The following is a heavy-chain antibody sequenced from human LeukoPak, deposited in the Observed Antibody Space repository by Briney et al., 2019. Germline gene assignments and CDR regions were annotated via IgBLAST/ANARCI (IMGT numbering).Heavy chain of an antibody. CDR2: IKQDGSEK. CDR3: ARDWSGYSQYIPFYFDY. V-gene: IGHV3-7*03. Sequence: GGSLRLSCAASGFTLSSYWMSWVRQAPGKGLEWVANIKQDGSEKYYVDSVKGRFTISRDNAKNSLYLQMNSLRAEDTAVYYCARDWSGYSQYIPFYFDYWGQGTLVTVS. J-gene: IGHJ4*02. CDR1: GFTLSSYW. D-gene: IGHD5-18*01.